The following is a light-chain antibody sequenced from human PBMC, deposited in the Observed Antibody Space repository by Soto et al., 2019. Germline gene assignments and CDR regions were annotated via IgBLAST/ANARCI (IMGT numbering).Light chain of an antibody. CDR1: QGISSY. CDR3: QQLNSYPIT. CDR2: AAS. V-gene: IGKV1-9*01. J-gene: IGKJ5*01. Sequence: DIQLTQSPSFLSASVGDRVTITCRASQGISSYLAWYQQKPGKAPKLLIYAASTLQSGVPSRFSGSGSGTEFPLTISSLQPEDFATYCCQQLNSYPITFGQGTRLEIK.